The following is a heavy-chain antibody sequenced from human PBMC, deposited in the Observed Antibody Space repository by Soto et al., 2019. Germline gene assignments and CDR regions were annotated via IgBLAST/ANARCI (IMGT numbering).Heavy chain of an antibody. D-gene: IGHD6-13*01. CDR3: ARGGYRTLAWFDP. CDR1: GGSISNHY. CDR2: IYHSGTT. J-gene: IGHJ5*02. Sequence: HVQVQESGPGLGKPSETLSLTCTVSGGSISNHYWSWIRQSPGKGLEWIANIYHSGTTNYNLSLKGRVTISIDSSKNQVSLKLNSVTAADTAVYYCARGGYRTLAWFDPWGQGTLVTVSS. V-gene: IGHV4-59*11.